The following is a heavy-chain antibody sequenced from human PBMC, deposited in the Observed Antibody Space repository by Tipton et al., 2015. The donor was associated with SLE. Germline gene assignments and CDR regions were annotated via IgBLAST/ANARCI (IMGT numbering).Heavy chain of an antibody. CDR1: GGSISSYY. CDR2: IYYSGST. J-gene: IGHJ6*02. CDR3: ATGGVRTYCRSTSCYNYYGMDV. V-gene: IGHV4-59*12. Sequence: LRLSCTVSGGSISSYYWSWIRQPPGKGLEWIGYIYYSGSTNYNPSLKSRVTISVDTSKNQFSLKLSSVTAADTAVYYCATGGVRTYCRSTSCYNYYGMDVWGQGTTVTVSS. D-gene: IGHD2-2*02.